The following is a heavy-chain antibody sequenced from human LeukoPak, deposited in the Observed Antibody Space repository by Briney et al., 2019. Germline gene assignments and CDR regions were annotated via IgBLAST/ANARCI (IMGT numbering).Heavy chain of an antibody. D-gene: IGHD2/OR15-2a*01. CDR3: VSFYETY. J-gene: IGHJ4*02. CDR1: GNYW. CDR2: INSDGSWT. Sequence: GGSLSLSCAASGNYWRHWFRQAPGKGLVWVSHINSDGSWTSYADSVKGRFTISKDNAKNTVYLQMNSLRAEDTAVYYCVSFYETYWGRGTLVTVSS. V-gene: IGHV3-74*01.